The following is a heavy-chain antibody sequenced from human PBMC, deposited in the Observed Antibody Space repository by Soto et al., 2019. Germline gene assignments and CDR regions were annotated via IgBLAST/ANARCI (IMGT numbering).Heavy chain of an antibody. V-gene: IGHV4-59*08. J-gene: IGHJ4*02. CDR3: ARVPDTAFPFFDY. Sequence: PSETLSLTCTVSGGSISSYYLSWIRQPPGKGLEWIAYIYYSGSTYYNPSLKSRLTISVDTSKNQFSLKLSSVTAADTAVYYCARVPDTAFPFFDYRGQGTLVTVSS. CDR2: IYYSGST. CDR1: GGSISSYY. D-gene: IGHD5-18*01.